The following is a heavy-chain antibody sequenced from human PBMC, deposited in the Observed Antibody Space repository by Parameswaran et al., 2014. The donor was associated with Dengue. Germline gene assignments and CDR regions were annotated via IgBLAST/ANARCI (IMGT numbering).Heavy chain of an antibody. D-gene: IGHD3-3*01. Sequence: WVRQAPGQGLEWMGGIIPIFGTANYAQKFQGRVTITADESTSTAYMELSSLRSEDTAVYYCAFMRRGPFWSGYDFDYWGQGTLVTVSS. CDR2: IIPIFGTA. CDR3: AFMRRGPFWSGYDFDY. V-gene: IGHV1-69*01. J-gene: IGHJ4*02.